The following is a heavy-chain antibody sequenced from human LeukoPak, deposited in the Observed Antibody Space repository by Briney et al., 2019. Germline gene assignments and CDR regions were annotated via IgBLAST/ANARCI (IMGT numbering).Heavy chain of an antibody. J-gene: IGHJ2*01. D-gene: IGHD2/OR15-2a*01. CDR1: GFIFSSYS. CDR2: ISWNSGSI. V-gene: IGHV3-9*01. CDR3: AKDSSQFLYWYLDL. Sequence: GGSLRLSCAASGFIFSSYSMNWVRQAPGKGLEWVSGISWNSGSIGYADSVKGRFTISRDNAKNSLYLEMNSLTPEDTALYYCAKDSSQFLYWYLDLWGRGTLVTVSS.